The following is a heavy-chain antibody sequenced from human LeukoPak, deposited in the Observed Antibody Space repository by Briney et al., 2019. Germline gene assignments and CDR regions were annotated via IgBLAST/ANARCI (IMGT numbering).Heavy chain of an antibody. Sequence: PGGSLRLSCAASGFTFSNAWMSWVRQAPGKGLEWVGRIKSKTDGGTTDYAAPVKGRFTISRDDSKNTLYLQMNSLKTEDTAVCYCTTDDYSGYDIFDYWGQGTLVTVSS. D-gene: IGHD5-12*01. J-gene: IGHJ4*02. CDR1: GFTFSNAW. V-gene: IGHV3-15*01. CDR3: TTDDYSGYDIFDY. CDR2: IKSKTDGGTT.